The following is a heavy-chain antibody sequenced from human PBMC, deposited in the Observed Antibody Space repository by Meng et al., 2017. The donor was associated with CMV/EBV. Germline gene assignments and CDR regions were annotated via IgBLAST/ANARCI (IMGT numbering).Heavy chain of an antibody. CDR1: GFTFSSYD. D-gene: IGHD4-17*01. V-gene: IGHV3-23*01. CDR2: ISGSGGST. J-gene: IGHJ4*02. Sequence: CAASGFTFSSYDMSWVRQAPGKGLEWVSAISGSGGSTYYADSVKGRFTISRDNSKNTLYLQMNSLRAEDTAVYYCAKDFFFDYGDSDYWGQGTLVTVSS. CDR3: AKDFFFDYGDSDY.